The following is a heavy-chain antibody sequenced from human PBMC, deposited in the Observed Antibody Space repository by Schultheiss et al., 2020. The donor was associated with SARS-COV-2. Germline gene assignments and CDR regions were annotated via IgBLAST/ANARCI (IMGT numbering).Heavy chain of an antibody. CDR3: TRASKVLRFLEWPFDY. J-gene: IGHJ4*02. V-gene: IGHV3-23*01. CDR1: GFTLSSYA. D-gene: IGHD3-3*01. CDR2: ISGSGGST. Sequence: GGSLRLSCAASGFTLSSYAMSWVRQAPGKGLEWVSAISGSGGSTYYADSVKGRFTISRDNSKNTLYLQMNSLKTEDTAVYYCTRASKVLRFLEWPFDYWGQGALVTVSS.